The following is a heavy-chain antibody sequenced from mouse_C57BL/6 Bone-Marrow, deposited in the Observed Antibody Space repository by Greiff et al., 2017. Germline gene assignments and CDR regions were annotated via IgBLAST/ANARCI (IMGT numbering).Heavy chain of an antibody. V-gene: IGHV5-12*01. Sequence: VMLVESGGGLVQPGGSLKLSCAASGFTFSDYYMYWVRQTPEKRLEWVAYISNGGGSTYYPDTVKGRFTISRDNAKNTLYLQMSRLKSEDTAMYYCARHRWLLSMDYWGQGTSVTVSS. J-gene: IGHJ4*01. CDR2: ISNGGGST. CDR1: GFTFSDYY. D-gene: IGHD2-3*01. CDR3: ARHRWLLSMDY.